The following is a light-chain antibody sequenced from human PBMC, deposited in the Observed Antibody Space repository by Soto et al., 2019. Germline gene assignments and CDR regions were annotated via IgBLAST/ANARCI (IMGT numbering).Light chain of an antibody. CDR1: QGISSY. CDR3: QQLNSYPPYT. J-gene: IGKJ2*01. CDR2: AAS. V-gene: IGKV1-9*01. Sequence: IQLTQSPSSLSASVGDRVTITCRASQGISSYLAWYQQKPGKAPKLLIYAASTLQSGVPSRFSGSVSGTDFTLTISSLQPEDCATYYCQQLNSYPPYTFGQGTKIEIK.